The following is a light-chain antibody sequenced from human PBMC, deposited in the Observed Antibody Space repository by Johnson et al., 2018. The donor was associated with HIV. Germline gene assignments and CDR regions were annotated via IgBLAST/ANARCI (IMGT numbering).Light chain of an antibody. CDR3: ATWDASLSANV. V-gene: IGLV1-51*02. Sequence: QSFLTQPPSVSAAPGRWVTVSCSGTTSNIGDHSVSWFQHLPGAAPKLLIYDNDRSPSGVPDRFSGSKSAASATLDITGLQSGDEGDYYCATWDASLSANVFGPGTKVTVL. CDR1: TSNIGDHS. J-gene: IGLJ1*01. CDR2: DND.